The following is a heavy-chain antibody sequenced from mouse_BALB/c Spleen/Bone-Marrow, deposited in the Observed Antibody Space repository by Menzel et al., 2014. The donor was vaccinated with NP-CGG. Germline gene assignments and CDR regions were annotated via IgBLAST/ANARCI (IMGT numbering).Heavy chain of an antibody. D-gene: IGHD3-1*01. CDR2: ISTYYGDV. J-gene: IGHJ2*01. CDR3: ARLTQGFYYFDY. V-gene: IGHV1S137*01. CDR1: GYTFTDYA. Sequence: QVHVKQSGAELVRPGVSVKISCKGSGYTFTDYAMHWVKQSHAKSLEWIGVISTYYGDVNYSQKFKGKATMTVDKSSSTAYMELARLTSEDSAIYYCARLTQGFYYFDYWGQGTTLTVSS.